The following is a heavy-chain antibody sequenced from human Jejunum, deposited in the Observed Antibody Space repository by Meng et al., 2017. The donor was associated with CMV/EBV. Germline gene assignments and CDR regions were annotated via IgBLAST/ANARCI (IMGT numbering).Heavy chain of an antibody. CDR2: ISSNGGST. V-gene: IGHV3-64*02. CDR1: TFSSYA. CDR3: AARYCSSGSCYGYFDY. J-gene: IGHJ4*02. Sequence: TFSSYAMHWVRHAPGKGLEYVSAISSNGGSTYYADSVKGRFTTSRDNSKNTLHLQMDSLRAEDMAVYYCAARYCSSGSCYGYFDYWGQGTRVTVSS. D-gene: IGHD2-15*01.